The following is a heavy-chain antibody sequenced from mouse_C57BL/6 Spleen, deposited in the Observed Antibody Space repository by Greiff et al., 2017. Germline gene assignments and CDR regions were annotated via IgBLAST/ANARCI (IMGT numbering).Heavy chain of an antibody. CDR3: ARGYGYDDAMDY. CDR1: GYAFTNYL. Sequence: QVQLKESGAELVRPGTSVKVSCKASGYAFTNYLIEWVKQRPGQGLEWIGVINPGSGGTNYNEKFKGKATLTADKSSSTAYMQLSSLTSEDSAVYFCARGYGYDDAMDYWGQGTSVTVSS. D-gene: IGHD2-2*01. CDR2: INPGSGGT. J-gene: IGHJ4*01. V-gene: IGHV1-54*01.